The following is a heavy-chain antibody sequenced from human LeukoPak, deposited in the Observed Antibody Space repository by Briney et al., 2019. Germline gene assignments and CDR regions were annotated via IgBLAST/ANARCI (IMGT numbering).Heavy chain of an antibody. CDR2: ISVYNGKT. Sequence: ASVKVSCKASGYTFTSHGISWVRQAPGQGLEWMGWISVYNGKTNYAQTLQGRVTMTRDTSTSTAYMELRSLRSDDTAVYYCARIRIAAAGRIWFDPWGQGTLVTVSS. D-gene: IGHD6-13*01. CDR3: ARIRIAAAGRIWFDP. J-gene: IGHJ5*02. CDR1: GYTFTSHG. V-gene: IGHV1-18*01.